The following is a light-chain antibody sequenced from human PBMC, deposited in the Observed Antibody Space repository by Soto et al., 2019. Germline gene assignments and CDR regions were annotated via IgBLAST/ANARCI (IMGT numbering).Light chain of an antibody. J-gene: IGLJ1*01. Sequence: QPVLTQSPSASASLGASVKHTCTLSSGHSNYAIAWHQQQSEKGPRYLMKVNSDGSHSKGDGIPDRFSGSSAGAERYLSISSLQSEDEADYYCQTWATGSYVFGTGTKLTVL. CDR2: VNSDGSH. CDR3: QTWATGSYV. V-gene: IGLV4-69*01. CDR1: SGHSNYA.